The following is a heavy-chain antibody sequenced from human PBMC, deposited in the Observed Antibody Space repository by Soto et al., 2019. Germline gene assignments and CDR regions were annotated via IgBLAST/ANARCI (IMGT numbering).Heavy chain of an antibody. CDR2: ISGSGGST. CDR3: AKGGVLRFLEWLSAY. CDR1: GFTFSSYA. D-gene: IGHD3-3*01. Sequence: GGSLRLSCAASGFTFSSYAMSWVRQAPGKGLEWVSAISGSGGSTYYADSVKGRFTISRDNSKNTLYLQMNSLRAEDTAVYYCAKGGVLRFLEWLSAYWGQGTLVTVSS. V-gene: IGHV3-23*01. J-gene: IGHJ4*02.